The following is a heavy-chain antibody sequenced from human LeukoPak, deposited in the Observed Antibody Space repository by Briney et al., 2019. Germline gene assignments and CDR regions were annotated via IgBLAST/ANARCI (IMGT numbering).Heavy chain of an antibody. J-gene: IGHJ4*02. Sequence: GGSLRLSCAASGFTFSSYAMSWVRQAPGKGLEWVSYISGSGGTTSYADSVKGRVTISRDNSKNTLYLQMNSLRAEDTAVYYCAKRDSSGSLPRLFDYWGQGTLVTLSS. V-gene: IGHV3-23*01. CDR1: GFTFSSYA. D-gene: IGHD6-19*01. CDR2: ISGSGGTT. CDR3: AKRDSSGSLPRLFDY.